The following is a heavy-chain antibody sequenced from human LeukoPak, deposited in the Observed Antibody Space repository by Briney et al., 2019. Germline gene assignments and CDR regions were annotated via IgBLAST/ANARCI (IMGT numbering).Heavy chain of an antibody. CDR1: GGPISSYY. CDR3: ARAPSIAARPGAFWFDP. CDR2: IFYSGTT. Sequence: SETLSLTCTVSGGPISSYYWSWIRQPPGKGLEWIGFIFYSGTTNYNPSLKSRVTISVDTSKNQFSLKLSSVTAADTAVYYCARAPSIAARPGAFWFDPWGQGTLVTVSS. J-gene: IGHJ5*02. V-gene: IGHV4-59*01. D-gene: IGHD6-6*01.